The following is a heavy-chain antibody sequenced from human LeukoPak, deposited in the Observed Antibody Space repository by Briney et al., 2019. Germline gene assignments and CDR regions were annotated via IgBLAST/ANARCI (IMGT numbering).Heavy chain of an antibody. J-gene: IGHJ4*02. CDR2: IYHSGST. D-gene: IGHD2-2*01. Sequence: ASETLSLTCTVSGGSISSSSYYWGWIRQPSGKGLEWIGYIYHSGSTYYNPSLKSRVTISVDRSKNQFSLKLSSVTAADTAVYYCARGSRYCSSTSCRFDYWGQGTLVTVSS. V-gene: IGHV4-39*07. CDR1: GGSISSSSYY. CDR3: ARGSRYCSSTSCRFDY.